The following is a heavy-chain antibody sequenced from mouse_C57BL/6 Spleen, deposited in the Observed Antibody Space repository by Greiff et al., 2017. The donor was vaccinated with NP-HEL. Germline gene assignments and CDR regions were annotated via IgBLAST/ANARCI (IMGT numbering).Heavy chain of an antibody. CDR1: GYTFTSYW. CDR2: IDPSDSYT. V-gene: IGHV1-69*01. CDR3: ARNYYGNYWYFDV. D-gene: IGHD1-1*02. J-gene: IGHJ1*03. Sequence: QVQLQQPGAELVMPGASVKLSCKASGYTFTSYWMHWVKQRPGQGLDWIGEIDPSDSYTNYNQKFKGKSTLTVDKSSSTAYMHLSSLTSEDSAVYYCARNYYGNYWYFDVWGTGTTVTVSS.